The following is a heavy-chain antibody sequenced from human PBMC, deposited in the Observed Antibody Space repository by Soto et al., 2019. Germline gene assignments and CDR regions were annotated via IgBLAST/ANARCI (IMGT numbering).Heavy chain of an antibody. CDR1: GYTFTGYD. J-gene: IGHJ4*02. Sequence: ASVKVSCKASGYTFTGYDMHWVRQAPGQGLEWMGWINPNSGNTNYAQKFQGRVTMTRNTSISTAYMELSSLRSEDTAVYYCARGITMVRGAIPGYWGQGTLVTVSS. CDR3: ARGITMVRGAIPGY. V-gene: IGHV1-8*02. D-gene: IGHD3-10*01. CDR2: INPNSGNT.